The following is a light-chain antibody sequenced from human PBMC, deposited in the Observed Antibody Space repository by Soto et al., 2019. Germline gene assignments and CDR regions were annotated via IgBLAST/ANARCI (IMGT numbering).Light chain of an antibody. CDR3: QQRRSWQVT. J-gene: IGKJ5*01. Sequence: EIVMTQSPATLSLSPGERATLSCRASQTIDNTLAWYQHKPGQAPRLLIYGASTRATGIPARFSGSGSGTNFTLTISSLEPEDFAVYYCQQRRSWQVTFGQGTRLEIK. CDR1: QTIDNT. CDR2: GAS. V-gene: IGKV3D-11*02.